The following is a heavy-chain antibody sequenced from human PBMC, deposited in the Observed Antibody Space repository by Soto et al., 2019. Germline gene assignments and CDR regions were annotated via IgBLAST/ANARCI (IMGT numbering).Heavy chain of an antibody. Sequence: QVQLVESGGGVVQPGGSLRLSCAASGFGLSYYTMNWVRQAPGKGLERVAVVSYDGNNKYYADSVEGRFTISRDNSKNTLYLQMNSLRTEDTAVYYCARDNHHDYWGQGTLVTVSS. J-gene: IGHJ4*02. CDR1: GFGLSYYT. CDR2: VSYDGNNK. V-gene: IGHV3-30-3*01. CDR3: ARDNHHDY.